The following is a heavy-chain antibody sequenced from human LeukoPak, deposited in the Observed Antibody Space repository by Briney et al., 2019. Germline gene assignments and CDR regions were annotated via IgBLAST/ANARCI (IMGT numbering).Heavy chain of an antibody. CDR2: ISTAITTT. J-gene: IGHJ4*02. D-gene: IGHD2-2*01. Sequence: PGGSLRLSCVVSGFPFSNNPMNWVRQAPVKGLEWVSYISTAITTTYYAESVKGRFTISRDNAKNSLYLQMNSLRVEDTAVYYCARDGGKGYEIDYWGQGTLVTVSS. CDR1: GFPFSNNP. CDR3: ARDGGKGYEIDY. V-gene: IGHV3-48*01.